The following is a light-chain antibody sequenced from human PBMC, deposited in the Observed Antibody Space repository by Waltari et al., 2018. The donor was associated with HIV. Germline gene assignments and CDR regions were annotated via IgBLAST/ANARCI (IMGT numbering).Light chain of an antibody. Sequence: SYELTQPPSVSVSQEQTASITCSGDKMGDSYVCWYQQKPGQSPVLVIYQDTKRSSGNPERFSVSHSGNTATLTISGTQAMDEADYYCQTWDTTTVVFGGGTKLTVL. CDR1: KMGDSY. J-gene: IGLJ2*01. V-gene: IGLV3-1*01. CDR2: QDT. CDR3: QTWDTTTVV.